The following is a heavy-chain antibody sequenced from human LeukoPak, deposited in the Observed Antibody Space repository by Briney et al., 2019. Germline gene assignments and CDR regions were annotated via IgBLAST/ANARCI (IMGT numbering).Heavy chain of an antibody. D-gene: IGHD5-18*01. CDR1: GDSIRSSSNF. CDR2: IYNGGIT. V-gene: IGHV4-39*01. Sequence: PSETLSLTCSVSGDSIRSSSNFWGWIRQPPGKGLEWIASIYNGGITYYTQSLKTRVTISVDTSKNQFSLKLSSVTAADTAVYYCARRSYTAMVTLRYFDYWGQGTLVTVSS. CDR3: ARRSYTAMVTLRYFDY. J-gene: IGHJ4*02.